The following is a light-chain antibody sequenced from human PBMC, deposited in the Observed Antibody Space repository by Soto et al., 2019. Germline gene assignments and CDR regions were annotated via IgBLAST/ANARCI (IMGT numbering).Light chain of an antibody. Sequence: QSALTQPASGSGSPGQSIAISRTGTTSDVCGYNYVSWYQQHPGKVPKLLIHEVSNRPSGVSNRFSGSKSGKTDSLTLSGSQAEGEADYYCLSKTSTISYVFGTGTKVTVL. V-gene: IGLV2-14*01. CDR2: EVS. J-gene: IGLJ1*01. CDR3: LSKTSTISYV. CDR1: TSDVCGYNY.